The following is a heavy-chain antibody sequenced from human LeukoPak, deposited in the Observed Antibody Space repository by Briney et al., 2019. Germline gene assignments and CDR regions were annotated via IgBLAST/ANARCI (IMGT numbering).Heavy chain of an antibody. D-gene: IGHD3-10*01. Sequence: SQTLSLTCAFSGDSVSSNSAAWNWIRQSPSRGLEWLGRTYYRSKWYNDYVVSVKSRITINPDTSKNQFSLQLNSVTPEDTAVYYCARDWIWFGYGGMDVWGQGTTVTVSS. CDR1: GDSVSSNSAA. V-gene: IGHV6-1*01. CDR2: TYYRSKWYN. CDR3: ARDWIWFGYGGMDV. J-gene: IGHJ6*02.